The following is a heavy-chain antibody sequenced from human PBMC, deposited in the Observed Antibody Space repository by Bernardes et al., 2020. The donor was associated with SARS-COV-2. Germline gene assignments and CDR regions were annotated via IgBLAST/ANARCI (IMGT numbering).Heavy chain of an antibody. Sequence: ASVKVSCKASGYTFSGNYIHWLRQAPGQGLEWMGWINPGSGDTMYAQKLHFQDRVTMTRNTSISTAYMELSSLRSEDTAVYYCARMSKERRQRWLQLRTFDYWGQGTLVTASS. D-gene: IGHD5-12*01. CDR1: GYTFSGNY. CDR3: ARMSKERRQRWLQLRTFDY. V-gene: IGHV1-2*02. J-gene: IGHJ4*02. CDR2: INPGSGDT.